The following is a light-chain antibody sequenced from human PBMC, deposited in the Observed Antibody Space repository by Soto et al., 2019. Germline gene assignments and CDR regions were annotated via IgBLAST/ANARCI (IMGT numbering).Light chain of an antibody. J-gene: IGKJ2*01. V-gene: IGKV3-11*01. Sequence: EIVLTQSPATLSLSPGDISTLVGRASQSVSRSLAWYQQKPGQAPRILIYDASNRATGIPARFSGSGSGTDFTLPISSREPEDFVVYYCQQRSNWPPYTFGQGTKLEIK. CDR2: DAS. CDR1: QSVSRS. CDR3: QQRSNWPPYT.